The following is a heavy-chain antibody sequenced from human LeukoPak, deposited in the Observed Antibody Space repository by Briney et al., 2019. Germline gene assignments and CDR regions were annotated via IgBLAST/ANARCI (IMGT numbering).Heavy chain of an antibody. V-gene: IGHV4-59*08. CDR1: GGSITSDY. CDR2: ISYSGST. Sequence: PSETLSLTCTVSGGSITSDYWSWIRQPPGKGLEWIGYISYSGSTSYDPSHKSRVTISGDSSKKQFSLKLSSVTAADTAVYYCARFYYDSRGYWYYFDYWGQGTLVTVSS. J-gene: IGHJ4*02. CDR3: ARFYYDSRGYWYYFDY. D-gene: IGHD3-22*01.